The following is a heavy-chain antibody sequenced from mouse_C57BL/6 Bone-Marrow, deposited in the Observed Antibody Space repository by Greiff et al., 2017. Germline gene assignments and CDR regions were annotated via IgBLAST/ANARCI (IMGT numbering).Heavy chain of an antibody. D-gene: IGHD1-2*01. J-gene: IGHJ4*01. V-gene: IGHV5-6*01. CDR1: GFTFSSYG. Sequence: EVMLVESGGDLVKPGGSLKLSCAASGFTFSSYGMSWVRQTPDKRLEWVATISSGGSYTYYPDSVKGRFTISRDNAKNTLYLQLSSLKSEDTAMYYCARLEVLRLYAMDYWGQGTSVTVSS. CDR2: ISSGGSYT. CDR3: ARLEVLRLYAMDY.